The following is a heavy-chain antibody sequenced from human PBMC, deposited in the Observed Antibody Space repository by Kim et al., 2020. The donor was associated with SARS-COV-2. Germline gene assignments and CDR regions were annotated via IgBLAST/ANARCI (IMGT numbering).Heavy chain of an antibody. CDR2: INHSGST. J-gene: IGHJ6*02. Sequence: SETLSLTCAVYGGSFSGYYWSWIRQPPGKGLEWIGEINHSGSTNYNPSLKSRVTISVDTSKNQFSLKPSSVTAADTAVYYCARGRGGITVIVVVKPYYYYGMHVWGQGNTGTVSS. CDR3: ARGRGGITVIVVVKPYYYYGMHV. V-gene: IGHV4-34*01. CDR1: GGSFSGYY. D-gene: IGHD3-22*01.